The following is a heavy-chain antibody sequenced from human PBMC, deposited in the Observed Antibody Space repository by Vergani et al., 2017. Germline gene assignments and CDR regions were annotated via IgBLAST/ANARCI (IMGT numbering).Heavy chain of an antibody. CDR2: IKSKTDGGTT. J-gene: IGHJ4*02. CDR1: GFTFSNAW. CDR3: TTVSYCSSTSGYTFDY. V-gene: IGHV3-15*01. D-gene: IGHD2-2*02. Sequence: EVQLVESGGGLVKPGGSLRLSCAASGFTFSNAWMSWVRQAPGKGLEWVGRIKSKTDGGTTDYAAPVKVRFTISRDDSKNTLYLQMTSQKAEDSAVYYCTTVSYCSSTSGYTFDYWGQGTLVTVSS.